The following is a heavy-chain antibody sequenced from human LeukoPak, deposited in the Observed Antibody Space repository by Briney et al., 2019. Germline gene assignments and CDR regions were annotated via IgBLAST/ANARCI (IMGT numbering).Heavy chain of an antibody. V-gene: IGHV4-34*01. D-gene: IGHD6-6*01. CDR2: INHSGST. J-gene: IGHJ4*02. CDR3: ARDNAARLGY. Sequence: SETLSLTCAVYGGSFSGYYWSWIRQPPGKGLEWIGEINHSGSTNYNPSLKSRVTISVDTSKNQFSLKLSSVTAADTAVYYCARDNAARLGYWGQGTLVTVSS. CDR1: GGSFSGYY.